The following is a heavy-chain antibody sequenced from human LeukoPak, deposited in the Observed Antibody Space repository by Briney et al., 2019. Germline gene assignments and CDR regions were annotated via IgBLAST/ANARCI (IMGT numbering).Heavy chain of an antibody. Sequence: TGGSLRLSCAASGFTFSNYAMSWVRQAPGKGLEWVSTISASGGSTYYADSLKGRFTISRDNSKNTLCLQMSSLRDEDTAVYYCAKEKTSGYDFDYWGQGTLVTVSS. CDR1: GFTFSNYA. J-gene: IGHJ4*02. D-gene: IGHD5-12*01. CDR2: ISASGGST. CDR3: AKEKTSGYDFDY. V-gene: IGHV3-23*01.